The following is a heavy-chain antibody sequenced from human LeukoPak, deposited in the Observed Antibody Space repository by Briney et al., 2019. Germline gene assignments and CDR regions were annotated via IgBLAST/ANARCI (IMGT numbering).Heavy chain of an antibody. J-gene: IGHJ4*02. CDR2: IYPGDSDT. CDR1: GYSFTSYW. CDR3: ARQIGPVCSSTSCYALDY. Sequence: GESLKISCKGSGYSFTSYWIGWMHQMPGKGLEWMGIIYPGDSDTRYSPSFQGQVTISADESISTAYLQWSSLKASDTAMYYCARQIGPVCSSTSCYALDYWGQGTLVTVSS. V-gene: IGHV5-51*07. D-gene: IGHD2-2*01.